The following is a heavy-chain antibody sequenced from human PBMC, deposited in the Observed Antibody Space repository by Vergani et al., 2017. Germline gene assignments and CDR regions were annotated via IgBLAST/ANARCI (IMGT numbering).Heavy chain of an antibody. Sequence: EVQLVESGGGLVQPGGSLRLSCAASGFTVSSNYMSWVRQAPGKGLEWVGRIKSKTDGGTTDYAAPVKGRFTISRDDSKNTLYLQMNSLKTEDTAVYYCTTDKAVPYFDYWGQGTLVTVSS. CDR3: TTDKAVPYFDY. J-gene: IGHJ4*02. V-gene: IGHV3-15*01. CDR1: GFTVSSNY. CDR2: IKSKTDGGTT. D-gene: IGHD4-17*01.